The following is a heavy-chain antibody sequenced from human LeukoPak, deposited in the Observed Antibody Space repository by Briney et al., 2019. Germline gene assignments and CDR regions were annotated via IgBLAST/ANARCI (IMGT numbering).Heavy chain of an antibody. Sequence: QPAGNLTFYSTGSGFTICAYALIRLRQAPGLERKWVVFIRTKAYGGTTEYAASVKGRFTVSRDDSKSIVYLQMSSLRTEDTAVYYCASGIAAPNLEVNYWGQGTLVTVSS. D-gene: IGHD6-6*01. V-gene: IGHV3-49*03. CDR3: ASGIAAPNLEVNY. CDR1: GFTICAYA. J-gene: IGHJ4*02. CDR2: IRTKAYGGTT.